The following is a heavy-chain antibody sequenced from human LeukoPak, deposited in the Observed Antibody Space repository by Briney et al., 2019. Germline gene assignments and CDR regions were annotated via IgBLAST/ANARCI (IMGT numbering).Heavy chain of an antibody. CDR3: ARVVPAFTDAFDI. D-gene: IGHD2-2*01. Sequence: GASVKVSCKASGYTFTSYYMHWVRQAPGQGLEWMGIINPSGGSTSYAQKFQGRVTMTRDTSTSTVYMELSSLRSEDMAVYYCARVVPAFTDAFDIWGQGTMVTVSS. V-gene: IGHV1-46*03. CDR2: INPSGGST. CDR1: GYTFTSYY. J-gene: IGHJ3*02.